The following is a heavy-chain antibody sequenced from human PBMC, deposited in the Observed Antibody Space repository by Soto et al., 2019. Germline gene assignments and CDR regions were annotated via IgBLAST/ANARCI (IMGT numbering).Heavy chain of an antibody. V-gene: IGHV3-21*01. CDR3: AREDPFYCSSTSCYTQPGAFDI. D-gene: IGHD2-2*02. CDR1: GFTFSSYS. Sequence: GGSLRLSCAASGFTFSSYSMNWVRQAPGKGLEWVSSISSSSSYIYYADSVKGRFTISRDNAKNSLYLQMNSLRAEDTAVYYCAREDPFYCSSTSCYTQPGAFDIWGQGTMVTVSS. J-gene: IGHJ3*02. CDR2: ISSSSSYI.